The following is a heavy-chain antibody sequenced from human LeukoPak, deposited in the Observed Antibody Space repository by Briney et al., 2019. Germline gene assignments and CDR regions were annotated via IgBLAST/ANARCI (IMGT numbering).Heavy chain of an antibody. CDR1: GFAFNSYE. CDR2: IYNSYNTI. V-gene: IGHV3-48*03. CDR3: AREDREDALDI. Sequence: PGGSLRLSCEASGFAFNSYEMSWVRQAPGKGLQWVAYIYNSYNTIKYADSVKGRFTISRDNAKNSLYLQMNSLKDDDTAVYYCAREDREDALDIWGQGTMVTVSP. D-gene: IGHD1-26*01. J-gene: IGHJ3*02.